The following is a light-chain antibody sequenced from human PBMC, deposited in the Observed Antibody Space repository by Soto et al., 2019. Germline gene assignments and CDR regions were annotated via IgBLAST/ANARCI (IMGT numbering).Light chain of an antibody. Sequence: EIVMTQSPATLPVSPGERATLSCRASQSVSSNLAWYQQKPGQAPRLLIYDASTRATGIPAGFSGSGSGTEFTLTISSLQSEDFAVYHCQQYNNWPLTFGGGTKVEIK. CDR1: QSVSSN. J-gene: IGKJ4*01. CDR3: QQYNNWPLT. V-gene: IGKV3D-15*01. CDR2: DAS.